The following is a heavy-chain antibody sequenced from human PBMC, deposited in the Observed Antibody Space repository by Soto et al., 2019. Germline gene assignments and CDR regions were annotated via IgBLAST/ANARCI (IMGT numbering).Heavy chain of an antibody. J-gene: IGHJ4*02. CDR3: AKGSVDYSYGYPAFDY. V-gene: IGHV3-23*01. D-gene: IGHD5-18*01. Sequence: GGSLRLSCAASGFTFSSYAMSWVRQAPGKGLEWVSAISGSGGSTYYADSVKGRFTISRDNSKNTLYLQMNSLRAEDTAVYYCAKGSVDYSYGYPAFDYWGQGTLVTVSS. CDR2: ISGSGGST. CDR1: GFTFSSYA.